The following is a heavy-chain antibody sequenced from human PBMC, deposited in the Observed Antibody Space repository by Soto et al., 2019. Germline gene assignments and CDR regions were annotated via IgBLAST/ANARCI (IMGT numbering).Heavy chain of an antibody. V-gene: IGHV3-23*01. Sequence: GGSLRLSCAASGFTFSSYAISWVRQAPGKGLEWVSAISGSGGSTYYADSVKGRFTISRDNSKNTLYLQMNSLRAEDTAVYYCAKAVLGGYSYGYFGNFDYWGQGTLVTVSS. D-gene: IGHD5-18*01. CDR3: AKAVLGGYSYGYFGNFDY. CDR1: GFTFSSYA. J-gene: IGHJ4*02. CDR2: ISGSGGST.